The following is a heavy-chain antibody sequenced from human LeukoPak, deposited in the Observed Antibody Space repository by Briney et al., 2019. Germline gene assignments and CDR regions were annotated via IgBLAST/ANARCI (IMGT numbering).Heavy chain of an antibody. J-gene: IGHJ5*02. V-gene: IGHV4-34*01. D-gene: IGHD3-22*01. CDR2: INRSGST. CDR3: AGADEYYYDSSGYYYVRGWFDP. CDR1: GGSFSGYY. Sequence: KPSETLSLTCAVYGGSFSGYYWSWIRQPPGKGLEWIGEINRSGSTNYNPSLKSRVTISVDTSKNQFSLKLSSVTAADTAVYYCAGADEYYYDSSGYYYVRGWFDPWGQGTLVTVSS.